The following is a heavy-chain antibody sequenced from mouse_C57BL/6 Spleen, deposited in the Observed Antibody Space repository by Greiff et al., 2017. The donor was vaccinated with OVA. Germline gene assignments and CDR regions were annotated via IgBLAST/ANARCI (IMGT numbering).Heavy chain of an antibody. CDR2: ISSGSSPI. J-gene: IGHJ1*03. CDR3: ARETVVGYFDV. V-gene: IGHV5-17*01. CDR1: GFTFSDYG. Sequence: EVQLVESGGGLVKPGGSLKLSCAASGFTFSDYGMHWVRQAPEKGLEWVAYISSGSSPIYYADTVKGRFTISRDNAKNTLFLKMTSLRSEDTAMYYCARETVVGYFDVWGTGTTVTVSS. D-gene: IGHD1-1*01.